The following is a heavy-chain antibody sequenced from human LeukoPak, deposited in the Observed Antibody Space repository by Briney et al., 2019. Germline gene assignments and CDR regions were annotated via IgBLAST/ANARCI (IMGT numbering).Heavy chain of an antibody. CDR3: ARSLDYGDYVLDY. CDR2: ISSSSSTI. J-gene: IGHJ4*02. Sequence: PGGSLRLSCAASGFTFSDYYMSWIRQAPGKGLEWVSYISSSSSTIYCADSVKGRFTISRDNAKNSLYLQMNSLRAEDTAVYYCARSLDYGDYVLDYWGQGTLVTVSS. V-gene: IGHV3-11*01. CDR1: GFTFSDYY. D-gene: IGHD4-17*01.